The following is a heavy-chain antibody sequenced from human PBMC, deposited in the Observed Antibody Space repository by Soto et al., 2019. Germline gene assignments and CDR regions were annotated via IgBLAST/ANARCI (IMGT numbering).Heavy chain of an antibody. CDR1: GFTLNTYA. D-gene: IGHD6-19*01. V-gene: IGHV3-30*04. CDR2: MLYDGSRD. Sequence: QVQMVESGGGVVQPGRSLRLSCVVSGFTLNTYAMQWVRQAPGKGLEWVALMLYDGSRDYYADSVKGRFTISRDTSKNTLYLQMNSLRTEDTAMYYCASVADYWGQGTLVTVSS. J-gene: IGHJ4*02. CDR3: ASVADY.